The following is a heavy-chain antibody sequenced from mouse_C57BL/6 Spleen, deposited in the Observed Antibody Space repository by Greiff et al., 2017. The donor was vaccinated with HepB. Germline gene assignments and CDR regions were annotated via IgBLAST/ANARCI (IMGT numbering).Heavy chain of an antibody. CDR1: GYTLTDYE. Sequence: QVQLQQSGAELVRPGASVTLSCKASGYTLTDYEMHWVKQTPVHGLEWIGAIDPETGGTAYNQKFKGKAILTADKSSSTAYMELRSLTSEDSAVYYCTRSDDGYYRYWFAYWGQGTLVTVSA. CDR3: TRSDDGYYRYWFAY. J-gene: IGHJ3*01. D-gene: IGHD2-3*01. V-gene: IGHV1-15*01. CDR2: IDPETGGT.